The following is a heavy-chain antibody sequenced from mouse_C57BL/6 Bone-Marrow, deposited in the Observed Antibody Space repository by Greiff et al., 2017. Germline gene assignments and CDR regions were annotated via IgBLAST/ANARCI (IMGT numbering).Heavy chain of an antibody. D-gene: IGHD2-4*01. CDR2: IRSKSNNYAT. J-gene: IGHJ3*01. CDR3: VRHGVYDYEGFAY. V-gene: IGHV10-1*01. Sequence: GGGLVQPKGSLKLSCAASGFSFNPYAMNWVRQAPGKGWEWVARIRSKSNNYATYYADSVKDRFTISRDDSESMLYLQMNNLKTEDTAMYYCVRHGVYDYEGFAYWGQGTLVTVSA. CDR1: GFSFNPYA.